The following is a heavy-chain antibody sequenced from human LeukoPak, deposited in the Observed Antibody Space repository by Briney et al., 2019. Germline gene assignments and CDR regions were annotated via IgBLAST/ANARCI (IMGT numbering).Heavy chain of an antibody. V-gene: IGHV3-30*02. CDR2: IRHDGSNK. CDR1: GFTFSSYG. D-gene: IGHD3-22*01. Sequence: GGSLRLSCAASGFTFSSYGMHWVRQAPGKGLEWVAFIRHDGSNKYYADSVKGRFTISRDNSKNTPYLQMNSLRAGDTAVYYCAKGSKLVVITRDHYMAVWGKGTTVTISS. CDR3: AKGSKLVVITRDHYMAV. J-gene: IGHJ6*03.